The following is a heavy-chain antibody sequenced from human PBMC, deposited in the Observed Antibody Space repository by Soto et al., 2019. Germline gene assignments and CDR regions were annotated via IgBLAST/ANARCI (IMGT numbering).Heavy chain of an antibody. CDR1: GGTFSSYT. D-gene: IGHD2-21*01. V-gene: IGHV1-69*02. CDR2: ITPILDIT. Sequence: QVQLVQSGAEVKKPGSSVKVSCKASGGTFSSYTISWVRQAPGQGLEWMGRITPILDITNYAQKFQGRVTITADKSTSAACMQLSSLRSEDTAVYYCARLYGGGDMGAFDIWGQGTMVTVSS. CDR3: ARLYGGGDMGAFDI. J-gene: IGHJ3*02.